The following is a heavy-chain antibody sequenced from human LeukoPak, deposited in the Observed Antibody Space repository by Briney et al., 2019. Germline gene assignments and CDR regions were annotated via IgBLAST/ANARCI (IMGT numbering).Heavy chain of an antibody. CDR1: GFTFSSYG. J-gene: IGHJ4*02. D-gene: IGHD3-16*02. CDR2: IWYDGSNK. CDR3: ARDSAVHREVIVIPLVY. Sequence: GGSLRLSCAASGFTFSSYGMHWVRQAPGKGLEWVAVIWYDGSNKYYADSVKGRFTISRDNSKNTLYLQMNSLRAEDTAVYYCARDSAVHREVIVIPLVYWGQGTLVTVSS. V-gene: IGHV3-33*01.